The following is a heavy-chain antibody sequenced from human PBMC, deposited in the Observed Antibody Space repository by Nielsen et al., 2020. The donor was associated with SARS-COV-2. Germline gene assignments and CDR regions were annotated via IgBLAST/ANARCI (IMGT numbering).Heavy chain of an antibody. D-gene: IGHD6-6*01. CDR1: GFTFDTYA. J-gene: IGHJ4*02. Sequence: GGSLRLSCAASGFTFDTYAMNWVRQAPGKGLEWVSYISASSLNIRYAASVEGRFTVSRDNAKNSLYPQLNNLRDEDTAVYYCASDPSYGGSWVHYYDYWGQGTPVTVSS. V-gene: IGHV3-48*02. CDR2: ISASSLNI. CDR3: ASDPSYGGSWVHYYDY.